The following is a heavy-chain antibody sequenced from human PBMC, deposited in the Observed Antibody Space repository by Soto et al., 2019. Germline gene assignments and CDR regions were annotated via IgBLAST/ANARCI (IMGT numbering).Heavy chain of an antibody. CDR1: GYTFTSYA. D-gene: IGHD5-12*01. CDR3: ARDWNIVATPYGMDV. CDR2: IIASIGKA. J-gene: IGHJ6*02. V-gene: IGHV1-3*01. Sequence: ASVKVSCKASGYTFTSYAMHWVRQAPGQRLEWMGGIIASIGKAKYAQKFQGRVTITRDKSASTAYMELSSLRSEDTAVYYCARDWNIVATPYGMDVCGQGTSVTVSS.